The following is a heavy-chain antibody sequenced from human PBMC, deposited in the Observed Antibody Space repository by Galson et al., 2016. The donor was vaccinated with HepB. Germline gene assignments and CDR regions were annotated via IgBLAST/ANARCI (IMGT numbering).Heavy chain of an antibody. CDR2: ISYDGSNK. Sequence: SLRLSCAASGFTFSSYGMHWVRQAPGKGLEWVAFISYDGSNKKYADSVKGRFTISRDNSKNTLYLQMNSLRTEDTAVYYCAKWHDDGDYPKYYYYIDVWGKGTTVIVSS. V-gene: IGHV3-30*18. D-gene: IGHD4-17*01. J-gene: IGHJ6*03. CDR3: AKWHDDGDYPKYYYYIDV. CDR1: GFTFSSYG.